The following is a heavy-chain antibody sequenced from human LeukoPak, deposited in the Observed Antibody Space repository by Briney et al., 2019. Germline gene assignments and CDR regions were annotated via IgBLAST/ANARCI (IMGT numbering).Heavy chain of an antibody. CDR1: GGTFSSYA. CDR2: IIPILGIA. CDR3: ARAGGYCSSTSCPYGMDV. V-gene: IGHV1-69*04. J-gene: IGHJ6*02. D-gene: IGHD2-2*01. Sequence: GASVKVSCKASGGTFSSYAISWVRQAPGQGLEWMGRIIPILGIANYAQKFQGRVTITADKSTSTAYMELSSLRSEDTAVYYCARAGGYCSSTSCPYGMDVWGQGTTVTVSS.